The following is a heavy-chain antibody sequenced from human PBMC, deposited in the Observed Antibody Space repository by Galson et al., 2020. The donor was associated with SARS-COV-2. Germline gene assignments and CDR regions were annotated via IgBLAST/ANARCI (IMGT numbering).Heavy chain of an antibody. D-gene: IGHD6-19*01. CDR1: GGSISSYY. CDR3: ARLGSGWYGDFGILGY. Sequence: ETSETLSLTCTVSGGSISSYYWSWIRQPPGKGLEWLGYIYYSGSTNYNPSLKSRVTISVDTSKNQFSLKLSSVTAADTAVYYCARLGSGWYGDFGILGYWGQGTLVTVSS. CDR2: IYYSGST. V-gene: IGHV4-59*08. J-gene: IGHJ4*02.